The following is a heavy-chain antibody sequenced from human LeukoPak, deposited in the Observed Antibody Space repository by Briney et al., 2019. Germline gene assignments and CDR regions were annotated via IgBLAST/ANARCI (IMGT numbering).Heavy chain of an antibody. D-gene: IGHD4-17*01. J-gene: IGHJ4*02. V-gene: IGHV3-30*04. CDR3: ACPHDSYGDYSDFHY. CDR1: GFIFGTHA. CDR2: ISYDGADK. Sequence: GGSLRLSCAASGFIFGTHAMHWVRQAPGKGLEWVALISYDGADKCYADSVRGRFTISRDNSKNTLYLQMNSLRAGDTAVYYCACPHDSYGDYSDFHYWGQGTLVTVSS.